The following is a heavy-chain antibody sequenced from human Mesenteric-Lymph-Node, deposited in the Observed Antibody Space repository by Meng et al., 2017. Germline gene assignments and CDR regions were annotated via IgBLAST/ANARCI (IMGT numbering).Heavy chain of an antibody. V-gene: IGHV3-9*03. CDR2: ISWNSGSI. J-gene: IGHJ3*02. CDR1: GFTFSSYA. D-gene: IGHD2-8*02. CDR3: AKVQTGGTGAFDI. Sequence: SLKISCAASGFTFSSYAMSWVRQAPGKGLEWVSGISWNSGSIGYADSVKGRFTISRDNAKNSLYLQMNSLRAEHMAVYYCAKVQTGGTGAFDIWGQGTMVTVSS.